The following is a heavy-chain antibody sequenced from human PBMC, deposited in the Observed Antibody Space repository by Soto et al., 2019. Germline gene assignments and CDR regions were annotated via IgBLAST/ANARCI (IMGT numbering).Heavy chain of an antibody. CDR1: GGSISNYY. D-gene: IGHD6-13*01. CDR2: IYYSGST. V-gene: IGHV4-59*12. J-gene: IGHJ4*02. CDR3: ARGNIAAALVY. Sequence: SETLSLTCTVSGGSISNYYWSWIRQPPGKGLEWIGYIYYSGSTNYNPSLKSRVTISVDTSKNQFSLNLGSVTAADTAVYYCARGNIAAALVYWGQGTLVTVSS.